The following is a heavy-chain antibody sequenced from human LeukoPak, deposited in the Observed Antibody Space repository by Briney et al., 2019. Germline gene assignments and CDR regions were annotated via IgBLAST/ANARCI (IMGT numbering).Heavy chain of an antibody. Sequence: ASVKVSCKASGYTFTGYYMHWVRQAPGQGLEWMGWINPNSGGTNYAQKFQGRVTMTRDTSISTAYMELCRLRSDDTAVYYCAVVEMATITNVDYWGQGTLVTVSS. CDR3: AVVEMATITNVDY. CDR2: INPNSGGT. CDR1: GYTFTGYY. J-gene: IGHJ4*02. V-gene: IGHV1-2*02. D-gene: IGHD5-24*01.